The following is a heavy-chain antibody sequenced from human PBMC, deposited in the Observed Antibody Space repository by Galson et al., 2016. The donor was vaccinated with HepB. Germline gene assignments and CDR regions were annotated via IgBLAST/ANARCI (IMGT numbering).Heavy chain of an antibody. D-gene: IGHD5-24*01. CDR2: TFYRSTWQN. J-gene: IGHJ6*02. CDR3: ARVVELGRGMHV. Sequence: CAISGDSVSNNHAAWNWFRQSPSRGLEWLGRTFYRSTWQNDHAESVIIRIAINPDTSKTQVSLHLKSVTPEDTAVYYCARVVELGRGMHVWGQGTAVTVSS. CDR1: GDSVSNNHAA. V-gene: IGHV6-1*01.